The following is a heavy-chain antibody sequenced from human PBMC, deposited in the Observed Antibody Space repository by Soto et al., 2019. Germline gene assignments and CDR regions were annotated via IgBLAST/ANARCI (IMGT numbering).Heavy chain of an antibody. CDR2: ISSSGSTI. D-gene: IGHD4-4*01. Sequence: GGSLRLSCAASGFTFSDYYMSWIRQAPGKGLEWVSYISSSGSTIYYADSVKGRFTISRDNAKNSLYLQMNSLRAEDTAVYYCASTFTVTTYGMDVWGQGTTVTVSS. V-gene: IGHV3-11*01. J-gene: IGHJ6*02. CDR1: GFTFSDYY. CDR3: ASTFTVTTYGMDV.